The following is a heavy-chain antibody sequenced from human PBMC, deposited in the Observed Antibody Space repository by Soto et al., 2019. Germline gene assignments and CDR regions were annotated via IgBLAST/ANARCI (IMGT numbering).Heavy chain of an antibody. J-gene: IGHJ4*02. CDR2: VYWDDDK. Sequence: SGPTLVNPTQTLTLTCTFSGVSLSTSGMGVGWIRQPPGKALEWLALVYWDDDKRYSPSLKSRLTITKDTSKNQVVLTMTYMDPVATPTSYSSHTIERAFLDNLDPEALDTVSS. V-gene: IGHV2-5*02. CDR3: SHTIERAFLDN. CDR1: GVSLSTSGMG.